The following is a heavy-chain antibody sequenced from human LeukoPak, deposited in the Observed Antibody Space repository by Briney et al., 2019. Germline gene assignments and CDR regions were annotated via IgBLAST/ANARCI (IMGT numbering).Heavy chain of an antibody. Sequence: PSETLSLTCTVSGGSISNYYWSWIRQPPGKGLEWLGYISYSASSNYNPSLKSRVSISVDTSKNKFSLKLNSVTAADTAVYYCARLGSSGYHGWGQGTLVTVSS. V-gene: IGHV4-59*12. CDR3: ARLGSSGYHG. CDR1: GGSISNYY. J-gene: IGHJ4*02. D-gene: IGHD3-22*01. CDR2: ISYSASS.